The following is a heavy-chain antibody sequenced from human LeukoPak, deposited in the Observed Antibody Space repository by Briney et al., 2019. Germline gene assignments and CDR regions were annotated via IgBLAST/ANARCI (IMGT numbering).Heavy chain of an antibody. CDR1: GGSITSGNYY. Sequence: SETLSLTCTVSGGSITSGNYYWSWIRQPAGMGLEWIGRIHTSGNTNYNPSLKSRVTISVDTSKNQFFLHLSSVTAADTAVYYCARLSTGSLHYFDCWGQGTLVTVSS. J-gene: IGHJ4*02. D-gene: IGHD1-1*01. V-gene: IGHV4-61*02. CDR2: IHTSGNT. CDR3: ARLSTGSLHYFDC.